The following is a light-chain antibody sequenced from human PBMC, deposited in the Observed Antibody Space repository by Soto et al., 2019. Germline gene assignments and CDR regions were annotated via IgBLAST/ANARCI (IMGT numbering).Light chain of an antibody. CDR1: SSDVGGYNY. J-gene: IGLJ2*01. V-gene: IGLV2-14*01. CDR2: DVR. Sequence: QSALTQSASVSGSPGQSITISCTGTSSDVGGYNYVSWYQQHPGKAPKLMIYDVRNRPSGVSNRFSGSKSGNTASLTISGLQAEDEADYYCSSYTSSSTLAVVFGGGTKLTVL. CDR3: SSYTSSSTLAVV.